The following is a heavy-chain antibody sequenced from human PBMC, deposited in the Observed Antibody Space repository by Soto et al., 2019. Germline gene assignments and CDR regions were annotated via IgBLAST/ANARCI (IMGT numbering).Heavy chain of an antibody. D-gene: IGHD6-13*01. J-gene: IGHJ4*02. CDR3: ARVAAAGRGDY. Sequence: QVQLQESGPGLVKPSETLSLTCSVSGGSVSSGSYYWGWIRQPPGKGLEWIGYIYYSGSTNYNPSLKSRVTISVDTSKNQFSLKLSSVTAADTAVYYCARVAAAGRGDYWGQGTLVTVSS. CDR2: IYYSGST. CDR1: GGSVSSGSYY. V-gene: IGHV4-61*01.